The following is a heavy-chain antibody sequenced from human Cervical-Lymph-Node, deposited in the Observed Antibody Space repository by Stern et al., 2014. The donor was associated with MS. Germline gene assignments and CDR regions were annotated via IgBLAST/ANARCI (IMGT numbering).Heavy chain of an antibody. Sequence: VQLVQSGAEVKKPGESLKISCKLSGYSFTIYYIAWVRQMPGQGLEWMGVIYPYDYDTTYSPSFQGQVAISADKSIPPGYLQWSGLRATDTAMYYCARHVQGFDYWGQGTLVTVSS. J-gene: IGHJ4*02. CDR2: IYPYDYDT. V-gene: IGHV5-51*01. CDR3: ARHVQGFDY. CDR1: GYSFTIYY.